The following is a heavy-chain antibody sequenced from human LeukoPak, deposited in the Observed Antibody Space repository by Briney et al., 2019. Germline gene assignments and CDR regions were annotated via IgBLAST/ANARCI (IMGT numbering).Heavy chain of an antibody. CDR3: ARGFPPRMYYDSSGYYSYYFDY. V-gene: IGHV1-18*01. CDR1: GYTFINYG. D-gene: IGHD3-22*01. J-gene: IGHJ4*02. Sequence: ASVKVSCKASGYTFINYGISWVRQAPGQGLEWMGWISAYNGYTNYAQNLQGRVTMTTDTSTSTAYMELRSLGSDDTAVYYCARGFPPRMYYDSSGYYSYYFDYWGQGTLVTVSS. CDR2: ISAYNGYT.